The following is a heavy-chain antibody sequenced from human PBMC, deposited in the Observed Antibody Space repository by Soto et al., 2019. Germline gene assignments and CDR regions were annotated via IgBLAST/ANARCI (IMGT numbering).Heavy chain of an antibody. CDR1: GFTFSIYS. Sequence: EVQLVESGGGLVKPGGSLRLSCAASGFTFSIYSLNWVRQAPGKGLEWISSISSSSDYIYYADSVKGRFTISRDNAKNSLYLKMNSLSAEDTAVYYWARPPGRDGYNHFDYWGQGTLFPVSS. J-gene: IGHJ4*02. V-gene: IGHV3-21*01. CDR3: ARPPGRDGYNHFDY. D-gene: IGHD5-12*01. CDR2: ISSSSDYI.